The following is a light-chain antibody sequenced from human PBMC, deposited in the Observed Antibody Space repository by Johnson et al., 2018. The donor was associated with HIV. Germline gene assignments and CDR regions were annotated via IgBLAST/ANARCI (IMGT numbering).Light chain of an antibody. J-gene: IGLJ1*01. CDR1: SSNIANIY. CDR3: GTWDSSLSAYV. Sequence: QSVLTQPPSVSAAPGQKVTIYCSGSSSNIANIYVSWYQQLPGTAPKLLIYDNNNRPSGIPDQFSGPTYGTSATLAITGLPTGDEADYYCGTWDSSLSAYVFGTGTKVTVL. V-gene: IGLV1-51*01. CDR2: DNN.